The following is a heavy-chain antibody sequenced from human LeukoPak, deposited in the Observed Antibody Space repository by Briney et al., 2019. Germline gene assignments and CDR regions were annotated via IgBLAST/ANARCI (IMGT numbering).Heavy chain of an antibody. V-gene: IGHV3-21*01. Sequence: GGSLRLSCAASGFTFSSYSMNWVRQAPGKGVEWVSSISSGSSYIYYADSVKGRFTISRENAKNSLYLQMDSLRAEDTAVYDCARLPGNYCDYGGQGNLVTVSS. CDR2: ISSGSSYI. CDR3: ARLPGNYCDY. J-gene: IGHJ4*02. CDR1: GFTFSSYS. D-gene: IGHD3-10*01.